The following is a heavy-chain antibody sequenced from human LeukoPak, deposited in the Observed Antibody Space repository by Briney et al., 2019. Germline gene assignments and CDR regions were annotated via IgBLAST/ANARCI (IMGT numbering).Heavy chain of an antibody. D-gene: IGHD3-10*01. CDR1: GYSFTSYW. CDR2: IYPGDSDT. Sequence: GESLKISCKGSGYSFTSYWIGWVRQMPGKGLEWMGIIYPGDSDTRYSPSFQGQVTISADKSISTAYLQWSSLKASDAAMYYCARRITMVRGVISPDNWFDPWGQGTLVTVSS. CDR3: ARRITMVRGVISPDNWFDP. J-gene: IGHJ5*02. V-gene: IGHV5-51*01.